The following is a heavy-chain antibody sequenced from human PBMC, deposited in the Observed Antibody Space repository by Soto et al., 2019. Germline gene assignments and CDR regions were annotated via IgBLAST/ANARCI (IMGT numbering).Heavy chain of an antibody. CDR1: GGSISSYY. CDR2: ISGSGGST. D-gene: IGHD6-19*01. V-gene: IGHV3-23*01. J-gene: IGHJ3*02. Sequence: PSETLSLTCTVSGGSISSYYWSWVRQAPGKGLEWVSAISGSGGSTYYADSVKGRFTISRDNSKNTLYLQMNSLRAEDTAVYYCAKDRKQWLPSGVFAIWGQGTMVTVSS. CDR3: AKDRKQWLPSGVFAI.